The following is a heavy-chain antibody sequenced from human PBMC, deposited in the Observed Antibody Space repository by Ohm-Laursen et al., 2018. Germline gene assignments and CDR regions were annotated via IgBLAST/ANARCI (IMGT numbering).Heavy chain of an antibody. CDR1: GFTFSSYA. CDR3: AKDHIPRCRRVCGMDV. CDR2: ISGSGGST. Sequence: SLRLSCTASGFTFSSYAMSWVRQAPGKGLEWVSAISGSGGSTYYADSVKGRFTISRDNSKNTLYLQMNSLRAEDTAVYYCAKDHIPRCRRVCGMDVWGQGTTVTVSS. V-gene: IGHV3-23*01. J-gene: IGHJ6*02. D-gene: IGHD2-21*01.